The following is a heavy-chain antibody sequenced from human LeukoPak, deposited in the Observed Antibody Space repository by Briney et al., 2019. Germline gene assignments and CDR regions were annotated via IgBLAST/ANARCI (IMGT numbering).Heavy chain of an antibody. J-gene: IGHJ6*03. CDR1: GFTFSSYE. CDR2: ISSSSSTI. D-gene: IGHD3-3*01. Sequence: GGSLRLSCAASGFTFSSYEMNWVRQAPGKGLEWVSYISSSSSTIYYADSVKGRFTISRDNAKNSLYLQMNSLRAEDTAVYYCARMYYDFWSGYFHYYYYYMDVWGKGTTVTVSS. CDR3: ARMYYDFWSGYFHYYYYYMDV. V-gene: IGHV3-48*01.